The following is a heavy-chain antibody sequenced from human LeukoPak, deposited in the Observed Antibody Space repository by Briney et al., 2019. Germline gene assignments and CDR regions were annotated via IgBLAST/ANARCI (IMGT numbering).Heavy chain of an antibody. V-gene: IGHV1-46*01. J-gene: IGHJ3*02. CDR1: GYTFTSYY. CDR3: ARDRTTVVTPDAFDI. D-gene: IGHD4-23*01. Sequence: ADTLTLSCTASGYTFTSYYMHWVRQAPGQGLQWMGIINPSGGSTSYAQKFQGRVTMTRDMSTSTVYMELSSLRSEDTAVYYCARDRTTVVTPDAFDIWDQATIVTVSS. CDR2: INPSGGST.